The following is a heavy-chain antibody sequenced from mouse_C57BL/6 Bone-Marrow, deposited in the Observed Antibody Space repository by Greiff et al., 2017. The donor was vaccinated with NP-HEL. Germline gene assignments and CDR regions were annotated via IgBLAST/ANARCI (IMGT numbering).Heavy chain of an antibody. J-gene: IGHJ2*01. CDR2: IDPSDSYT. CDR3: ARSGYYGSSPYYFDY. Sequence: VQLQQPGAELVMPGASVKLSCKASGYTFTSYWMHWVKQRPGQGPEWIGEIDPSDSYTNYNHKFKGKFTLTVDKSSSTAYMQLSSLTSEDSAVYYCARSGYYGSSPYYFDYWGQGTTLTVSS. V-gene: IGHV1-69*01. D-gene: IGHD1-1*01. CDR1: GYTFTSYW.